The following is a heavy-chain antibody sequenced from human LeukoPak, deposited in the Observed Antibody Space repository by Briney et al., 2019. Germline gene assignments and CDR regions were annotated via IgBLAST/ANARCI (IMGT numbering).Heavy chain of an antibody. CDR2: ISSSGSTI. V-gene: IGHV3-48*03. Sequence: GGSLRLSCAASGFTFSSYEMNWVRQAPGKGLEWVSYISSSGSTIYYADSVKGRFTISRDNAKNSLYLQMNSLRAEDTAVYYCARDNRIVVVPAAVPNWFDPWGQGTLVTVSS. CDR3: ARDNRIVVVPAAVPNWFDP. D-gene: IGHD2-2*01. J-gene: IGHJ5*02. CDR1: GFTFSSYE.